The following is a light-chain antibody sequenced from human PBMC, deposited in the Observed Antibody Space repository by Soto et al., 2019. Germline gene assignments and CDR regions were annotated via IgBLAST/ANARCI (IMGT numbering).Light chain of an antibody. V-gene: IGKV1-39*01. Sequence: DIQMTQSPSSLSASVGDRVTITCRASQSISSYLNWYQQKPGKAPKLLIYAASSLQSGVPSRFSGSGSGTDFTLPISSLQPEDFATYYCQQSYSTPPRTFGGGTKVEIK. CDR3: QQSYSTPPRT. CDR2: AAS. J-gene: IGKJ4*01. CDR1: QSISSY.